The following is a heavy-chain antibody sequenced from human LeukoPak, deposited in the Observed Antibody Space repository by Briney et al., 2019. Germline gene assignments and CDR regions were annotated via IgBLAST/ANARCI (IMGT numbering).Heavy chain of an antibody. J-gene: IGHJ4*02. CDR2: IYYNGDT. D-gene: IGHD5-18*01. CDR3: ARVLRAASWRSYDY. V-gene: IGHV4-61*08. CDR1: GGSISSGGYY. Sequence: ASQTLSLTCTVSGGSISSGGYYWSWIRQPPGKGLGWIGYIYYNGDTNYNPSLKSRVIISIDTSSNQFSLRLNSMTAADTAVYYCARVLRAASWRSYDYWGQGPLVTVSS.